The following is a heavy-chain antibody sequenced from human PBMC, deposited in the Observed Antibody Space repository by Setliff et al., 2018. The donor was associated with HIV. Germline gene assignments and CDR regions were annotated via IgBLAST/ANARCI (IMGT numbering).Heavy chain of an antibody. CDR2: IIPILGIA. J-gene: IGHJ4*02. CDR1: GGTFSSYA. Sequence: SVKVSCKASGGTFSSYAISWVRQAPGQGLEWMGGIIPILGIANYAQKLQGRVTMTTDTSTSTAYMELRSLRSDDTAVYYCARDPPSSGWYRADYWGQGALVTVSS. CDR3: ARDPPSSGWYRADY. D-gene: IGHD6-19*01. V-gene: IGHV1-69*10.